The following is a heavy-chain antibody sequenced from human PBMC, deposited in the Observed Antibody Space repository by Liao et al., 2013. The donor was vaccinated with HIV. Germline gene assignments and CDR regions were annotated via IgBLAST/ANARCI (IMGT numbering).Heavy chain of an antibody. CDR3: ARQRSTSIVATGAYYFDY. CDR1: GGSISSGSYY. CDR2: VYTSGST. V-gene: IGHV4-61*02. Sequence: QVQLQESGPGLVKPSQTLSLTCTVSGGSISSGSYYWSWIRQPAGKGLEWIGRVYTSGSTNYNASLESRVTISLDTSKNRFSLKLRSVTAADTAVYYCARQRSTSIVATGAYYFDYWGQGTLVTVSS. J-gene: IGHJ4*02. D-gene: IGHD6-25*01.